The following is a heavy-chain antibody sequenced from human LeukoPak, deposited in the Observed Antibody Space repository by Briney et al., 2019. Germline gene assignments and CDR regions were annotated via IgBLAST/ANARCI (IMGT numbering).Heavy chain of an antibody. V-gene: IGHV3-64*01. Sequence: GGSLRLSCAASGFTFSSYAMHWVRQAPGKGLEYVSAISSNGGSTYYANSVKGRFTLSRDNSKNTLYLRMGSLRAEDMAVYYCARDGGYCSGGSCPSYYFDYWGQGTLVTVSS. CDR1: GFTFSSYA. J-gene: IGHJ4*02. CDR3: ARDGGYCSGGSCPSYYFDY. CDR2: ISSNGGST. D-gene: IGHD2-15*01.